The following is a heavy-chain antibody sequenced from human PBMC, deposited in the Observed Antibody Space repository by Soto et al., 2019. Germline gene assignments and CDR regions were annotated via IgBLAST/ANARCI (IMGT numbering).Heavy chain of an antibody. D-gene: IGHD1-1*01. CDR2: ISHSGGI. CDR3: ASGTASGAFEI. J-gene: IGHJ3*02. Sequence: QVQLQQSGPGLVQPSGTLSLTCAVSGGSISSNNWWSWVRQFPGKGLEWIGEISHSGGINYNPSLKSRITTSVDKSKNQYSLILSSVSAADTALYYCASGTASGAFEIWGQGTMVTVSS. V-gene: IGHV4-4*02. CDR1: GGSISSNNW.